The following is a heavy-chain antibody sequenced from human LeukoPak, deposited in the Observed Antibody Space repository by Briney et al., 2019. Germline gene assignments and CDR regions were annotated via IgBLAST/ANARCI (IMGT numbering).Heavy chain of an antibody. V-gene: IGHV3-23*01. CDR3: ARSAYLDSSGYYFDF. CDR2: LTSTGGTK. J-gene: IGHJ4*02. Sequence: PGGSLRLSCTASGFTFDAYAMNWVRQAPGKGLEWVSGLTSTGGTKYYADSVKGRFSISRDNSKITVSLQMNSLSADDTAVYYCARSAYLDSSGYYFDFWGQGTLVTVSS. CDR1: GFTFDAYA. D-gene: IGHD3-22*01.